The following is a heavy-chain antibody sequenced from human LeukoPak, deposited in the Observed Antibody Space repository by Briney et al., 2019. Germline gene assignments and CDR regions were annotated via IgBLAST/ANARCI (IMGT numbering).Heavy chain of an antibody. Sequence: GGSLRLSCAASGFTFSDCYMSWIRQAPGKGLEWASYISSSGNTIYYADSVKGRFTISRDNAKNSLYLQINSLRAEDAAVYYCARVDCSSSSCHTPHYFYGMDAWGQGTTVTVSS. CDR1: GFTFSDCY. V-gene: IGHV3-11*01. CDR2: ISSSGNTI. D-gene: IGHD2-2*02. CDR3: ARVDCSSSSCHTPHYFYGMDA. J-gene: IGHJ6*02.